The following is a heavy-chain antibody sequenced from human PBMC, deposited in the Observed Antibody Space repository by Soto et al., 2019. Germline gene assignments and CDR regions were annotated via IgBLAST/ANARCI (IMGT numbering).Heavy chain of an antibody. CDR3: ASRASGSYPS. J-gene: IGHJ4*02. V-gene: IGHV4-39*01. CDR1: GGSISSSSYH. D-gene: IGHD1-26*01. CDR2: IDYSGSP. Sequence: QLQLQESGPGLVKPSETLSLTCTVSGGSISSSSYHWGWIRQPPGKGLEWIGSIDYSGSPYYNPSFKSLVTISVDTPKIQFSLKLSPVTGAGTVGFYCASRASGSYPSWGQGTLVIVSS.